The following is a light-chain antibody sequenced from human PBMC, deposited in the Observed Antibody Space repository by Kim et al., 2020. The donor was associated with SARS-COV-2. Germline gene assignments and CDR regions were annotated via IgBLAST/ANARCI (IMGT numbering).Light chain of an antibody. CDR3: LQYTGYPRT. CDR1: QGVRDD. V-gene: IGKV1-17*01. CDR2: AAS. Sequence: AAVGDRVTITGRASQGVRDDLAWFQQKPGKAPERLLYAASTLQSGVPSRFSGSGSGKEFTLTISSLQPEDFATYYCLQYTGYPRTFGQGTKVDIK. J-gene: IGKJ1*01.